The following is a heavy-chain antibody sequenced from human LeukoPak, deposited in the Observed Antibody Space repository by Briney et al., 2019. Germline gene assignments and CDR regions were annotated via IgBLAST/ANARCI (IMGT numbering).Heavy chain of an antibody. V-gene: IGHV1-8*01. J-gene: IGHJ6*03. Sequence: ASVKVSCKASVYTFTSYYINWVRQATGQGLEWMGWMNPNSGNTGYAQKFQGRVTMTRNTSISTAYMELSSLRSEDTAVYYCAGESGYYDFWSGYYYYYMDVWGKGTTVTVSS. CDR2: MNPNSGNT. CDR3: AGESGYYDFWSGYYYYYMDV. D-gene: IGHD3-3*01. CDR1: VYTFTSYY.